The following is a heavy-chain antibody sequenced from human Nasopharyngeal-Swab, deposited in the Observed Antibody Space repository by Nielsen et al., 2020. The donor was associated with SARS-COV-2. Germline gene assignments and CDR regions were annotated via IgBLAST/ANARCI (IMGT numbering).Heavy chain of an antibody. V-gene: IGHV3-74*01. J-gene: IGHJ4*02. CDR3: TRDFDAATGY. D-gene: IGHD5-18*01. Sequence: GGSLRLSFAASGFTFSSSWMHWVRQAPGKGLVWVSRISPDGSTTGYADSVKGRFTISRDNAKSTLYLQINSLRADDTAVYYCTRDFDAATGYWGQGTLVTVSS. CDR2: ISPDGSTT. CDR1: GFTFSSSW.